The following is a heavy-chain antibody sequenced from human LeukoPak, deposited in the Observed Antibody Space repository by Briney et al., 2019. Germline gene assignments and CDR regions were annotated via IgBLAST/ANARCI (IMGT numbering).Heavy chain of an antibody. CDR1: GFTFSSYW. CDR2: INSDGSST. Sequence: GGSLRLSCAASGFTFSSYWMHWVRQAPGKGLVWVSRINSDGSSTNYADSVKGRFTISRDNSKNTLYLQMNSLRVEDTAVYYCARPGSGGSLDYWGQGTLVTVSS. CDR3: ARPGSGGSLDY. J-gene: IGHJ4*02. D-gene: IGHD2-8*02. V-gene: IGHV3-74*01.